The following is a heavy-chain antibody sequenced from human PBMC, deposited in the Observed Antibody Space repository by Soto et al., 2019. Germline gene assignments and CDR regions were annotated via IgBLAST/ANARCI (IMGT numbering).Heavy chain of an antibody. V-gene: IGHV1-18*01. CDR2: ISVYNGNT. CDR1: GYTFTSYG. CDR3: ARDRITGTPPFDY. Sequence: GASVKVSSKASGYTFTSYGISWVRQAPGQGLEWMEWISVYNGNTNYAQKLQGRVTMTPDTSTSTAYMELRGLRSDDTAVYYCARDRITGTPPFDYWGQGTLVTVSS. J-gene: IGHJ4*02. D-gene: IGHD1-20*01.